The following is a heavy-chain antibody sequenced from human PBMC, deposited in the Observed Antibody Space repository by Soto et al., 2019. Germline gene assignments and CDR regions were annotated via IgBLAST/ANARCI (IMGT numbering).Heavy chain of an antibody. CDR3: ARVNIAVAGGGSDY. J-gene: IGHJ4*02. CDR2: INPNSGGT. V-gene: IGHV1-2*02. D-gene: IGHD6-19*01. Sequence: ASVKVSCKASGYTFTGYYMHWVRQAPGQGLEWMGWINPNSGGTNYAQKFQGRVTMTRDTSISTAYMELSSLRSDDTAVYYCARVNIAVAGGGSDYWGQGTLVTVSS. CDR1: GYTFTGYY.